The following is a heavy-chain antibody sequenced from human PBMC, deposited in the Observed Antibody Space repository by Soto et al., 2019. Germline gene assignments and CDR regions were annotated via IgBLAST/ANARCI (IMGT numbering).Heavy chain of an antibody. D-gene: IGHD3-10*01. Sequence: EVQLVESGGGLVQPGGSLRLFYAASGFTFSDHYMDWVRQAPGKGLEWVGRSKNKADSYTTEYAASVKGRFTISRDGSKNSLFLQMNSLKNEDTPVYYCTVWGSGNDFGAAWGQGILVTVSS. CDR3: TVWGSGNDFGAA. CDR2: SKNKADSYTT. V-gene: IGHV3-72*01. CDR1: GFTFSDHY. J-gene: IGHJ4*02.